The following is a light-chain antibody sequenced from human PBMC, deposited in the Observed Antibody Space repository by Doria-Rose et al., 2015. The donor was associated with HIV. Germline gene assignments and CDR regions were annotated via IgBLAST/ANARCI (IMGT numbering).Light chain of an antibody. CDR3: QQYQSPVS. J-gene: IGKJ4*01. CDR1: QNIDVW. CDR2: QAS. V-gene: IGKV1-5*03. Sequence: DIQRTQSPSTLSASVGDRVTITCRASQNIDVWLAWYQQKPGKAPKLLIYQASNLQGGGPSRFSGSGSGTEFTLTISSLQPEDFATYYCQQYQSPVSFGGGTTVEI.